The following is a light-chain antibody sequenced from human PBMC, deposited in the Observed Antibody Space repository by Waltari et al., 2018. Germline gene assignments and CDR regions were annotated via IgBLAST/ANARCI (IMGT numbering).Light chain of an antibody. CDR3: QQHDGSRFT. CDR2: ATS. V-gene: IGKV4-1*01. J-gene: IGKJ2*01. CDR1: QSVLYSSNNKNY. Sequence: DIVMTQSPDSLAVSLGEKATINCKSSQSVLYSSNNKNYLTWYQQKPGQAPKLLIYATSQRATGIPDRFSGSGSGTDFTLTISRLEPEDFAVYYCQQHDGSRFTFGQGTKVEIK.